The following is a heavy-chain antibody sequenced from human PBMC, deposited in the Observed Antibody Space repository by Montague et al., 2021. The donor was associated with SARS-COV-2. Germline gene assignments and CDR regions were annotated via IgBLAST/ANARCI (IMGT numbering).Heavy chain of an antibody. CDR2: ISHHGADK. D-gene: IGHD3-10*01. CDR3: ARAQYYHGTARPSEVDY. J-gene: IGHJ4*02. V-gene: IGHV3-30*19. Sequence: SLRLSCAASGFTFSSYGMHWVRQAPGKGLEWVTVISHHGADKYYADSVKGRFITPRDNSKNMVYLQMDSLRAEDTAVYYCARAQYYHGTARPSEVDYWGQGTLVTVSS. CDR1: GFTFSSYG.